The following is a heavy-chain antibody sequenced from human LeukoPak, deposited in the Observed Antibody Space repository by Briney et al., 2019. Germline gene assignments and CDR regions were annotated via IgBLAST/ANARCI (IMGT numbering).Heavy chain of an antibody. V-gene: IGHV4-39*01. Sequence: SETLSLTCTVSGGSISSSSYYWGWIRQPPGKGLEWIESIYYSGSTYYNPSLKSRVTISVDTSKNQFSLKLSSVTAADTAVYYCASRHPPFRLDAFDIWGQGTMVTVSS. CDR2: IYYSGST. CDR1: GGSISSSSYY. J-gene: IGHJ3*02. CDR3: ASRHPPFRLDAFDI.